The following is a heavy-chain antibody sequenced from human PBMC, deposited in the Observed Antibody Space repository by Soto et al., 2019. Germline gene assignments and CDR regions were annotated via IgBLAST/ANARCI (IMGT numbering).Heavy chain of an antibody. V-gene: IGHV1-18*01. CDR3: ARGGGNWNANFDY. J-gene: IGHJ4*02. CDR2: ISAYNGNT. D-gene: IGHD1-1*01. CDR1: GYTFTSYG. Sequence: QVQLVQSGAEVKKPGASVKVSCKASGYTFTSYGITWVRQAPGQGPEWMGWISAYNGNTNYAQKLQGRVTMTTDTTTSTADKERRSLRADDTAGYYCARGGGNWNANFDYWGQGTLVTVSS.